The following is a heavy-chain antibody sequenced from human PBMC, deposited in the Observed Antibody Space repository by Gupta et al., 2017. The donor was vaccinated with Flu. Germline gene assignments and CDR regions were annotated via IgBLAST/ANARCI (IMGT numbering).Heavy chain of an antibody. J-gene: IGHJ6*03. V-gene: IGHV3-30*18. CDR1: SSTLSSSC. CDR3: AKDEPCTASCRYYCYYMDV. CDR2: ITSDGGHK. Sequence: QMRLGESGGGFVQGGTSLTPFQPASSSTLSSSCTHCVRLPPGRGVGSVGDITSDGGHKDYADAVRGRFTFSRDNSKTTLSLEMDSLRVEDTAVYYCAKDEPCTASCRYYCYYMDVWGKGTTVTVSS. D-gene: IGHD2-2*01.